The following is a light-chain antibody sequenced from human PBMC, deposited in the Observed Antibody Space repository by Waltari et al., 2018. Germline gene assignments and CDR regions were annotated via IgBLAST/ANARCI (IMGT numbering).Light chain of an antibody. CDR2: KNN. V-gene: IGLV1-47*01. J-gene: IGLJ1*01. CDR1: NSHIGSDN. Sequence: QSVLTQPPSASGTPGQRVTISCSGSNSHIGSDNVYWYQTLPGPAPKLLIYKNNQRPSGIPDRFSGSKSGTSASLAISGLRSEDDGDYYCVGWDASLSGYVFGTGTKVTVL. CDR3: VGWDASLSGYV.